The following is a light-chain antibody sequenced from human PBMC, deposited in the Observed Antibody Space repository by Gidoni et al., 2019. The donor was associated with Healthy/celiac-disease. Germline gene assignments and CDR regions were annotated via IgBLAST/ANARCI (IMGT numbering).Light chain of an antibody. J-gene: IGKJ2*01. V-gene: IGKV2-28*01. CDR2: LGS. Sequence: IVMTQSQLSLPVTPGEPASISCRSSQSLLHSNGYNYLDWYLQKPGQSPQLLIYLGSNRASGVPDRFSGSGSGTDFTLKISRVEAEDVGVYYCMQALQTRYTFGQGTKLEIK. CDR1: QSLLHSNGYNY. CDR3: MQALQTRYT.